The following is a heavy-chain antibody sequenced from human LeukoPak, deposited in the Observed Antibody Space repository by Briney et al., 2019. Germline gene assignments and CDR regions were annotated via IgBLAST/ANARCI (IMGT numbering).Heavy chain of an antibody. J-gene: IGHJ4*02. V-gene: IGHV1-24*01. CDR2: FDPENGDT. D-gene: IGHD3-10*01. CDR1: GYTLTESS. Sequence: GASVKVSCKVSGYTLTESSMHWVRQTPGTGLEWMGGFDPENGDTIYAQKFQGRVTMTEDTSTDTAYMELNSLRSEDTAVYYCATLHSDDYWGQGSLVTVSS. CDR3: ATLHSDDY.